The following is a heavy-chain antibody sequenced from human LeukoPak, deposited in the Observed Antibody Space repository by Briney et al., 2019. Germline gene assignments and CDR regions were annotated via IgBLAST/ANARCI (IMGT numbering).Heavy chain of an antibody. CDR1: GGSFSGYY. D-gene: IGHD6-19*01. V-gene: IGHV4-34*01. CDR2: INHSGST. J-gene: IGHJ4*02. CDR3: ARVPIQLWLRRGWFNY. Sequence: SETLSLTCAVYGGSFSGYYWSWICQPPGKGLEWIGEINHSGSTNYNPSLKSRVTISVDTSKNQFSLKLSSVTAADTAVYYCARVPIQLWLRRGWFNYWGQGTLVRLL.